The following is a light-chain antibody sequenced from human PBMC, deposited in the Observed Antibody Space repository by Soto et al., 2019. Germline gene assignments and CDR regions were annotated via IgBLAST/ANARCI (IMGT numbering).Light chain of an antibody. J-gene: IGLJ2*01. CDR3: SSYTSSSTLV. CDR2: EVI. Sequence: QSALTQPASVSGSPGQSITISCTGTSSDVGGYNYVSWYQQHPGKAPKLMIYEVINRPSGVSDRFSGSKSGNTASLTISGLQAEDEADYYCSSYTSSSTLVFGGGTQLTVL. CDR1: SSDVGGYNY. V-gene: IGLV2-14*01.